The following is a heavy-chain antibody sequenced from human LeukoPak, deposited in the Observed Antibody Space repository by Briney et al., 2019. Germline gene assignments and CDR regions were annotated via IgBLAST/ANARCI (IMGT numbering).Heavy chain of an antibody. CDR1: GFTFSSYA. D-gene: IGHD6-6*01. CDR3: ARGLSGYSSSLGS. J-gene: IGHJ5*02. Sequence: GGSLRLSCAASGFTFSSYAMSWVRQAPGKGLEWVSYISSSGSTIYYADSAKGRFTISRDNAKNSLYLQMNSLRAEDTAVYYCARGLSGYSSSLGSWGQGTLVTVSS. CDR2: ISSSGSTI. V-gene: IGHV3-48*04.